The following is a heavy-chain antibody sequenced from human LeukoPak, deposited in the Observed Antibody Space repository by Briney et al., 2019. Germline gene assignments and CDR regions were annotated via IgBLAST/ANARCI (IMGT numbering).Heavy chain of an antibody. D-gene: IGHD3-16*02. Sequence: RGESLKISCKGSGYSFTSYWIGWVRQMPGKGLEWMGIIYPGDSDTRYSPSFQGQVTISADKSISTAYLQWSSLKASDTAMYYCARHGPLRLGELSLNYWGQGTLVTVSS. V-gene: IGHV5-51*01. J-gene: IGHJ4*02. CDR3: ARHGPLRLGELSLNY. CDR2: IYPGDSDT. CDR1: GYSFTSYW.